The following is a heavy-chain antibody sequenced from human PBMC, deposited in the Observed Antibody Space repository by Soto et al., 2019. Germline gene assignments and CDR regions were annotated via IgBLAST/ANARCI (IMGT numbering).Heavy chain of an antibody. V-gene: IGHV1-18*01. CDR2: ISAYNGNT. CDR3: ARDRRPPVSGCETKTLNYFDD. D-gene: IGHD6-19*01. CDR1: GYTFTSYG. Sequence: GASVKVSCKASGYTFTSYGISWVRQAPGQGLEWMGWISAYNGNTNYAQKLQGRVTMTTDTSTSTAYMELRSLRSDDTAVYYCARDRRPPVSGCETKTLNYFDDWGQGTLVTVCS. J-gene: IGHJ4*02.